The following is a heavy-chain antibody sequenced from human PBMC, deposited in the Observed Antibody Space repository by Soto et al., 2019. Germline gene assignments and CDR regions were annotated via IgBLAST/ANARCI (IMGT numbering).Heavy chain of an antibody. Sequence: PGGSLRLSCAASGFTFNNYAMSWVRQAPGKGLEWVSDIGGSGGSTYYADSVKGRFTISRDNSKNTLYLQMNSLRAEDTAVYYCAKGSWYLYGSGTYCDYWGQGTLVTVSS. J-gene: IGHJ4*02. V-gene: IGHV3-23*01. CDR3: AKGSWYLYGSGTYCDY. CDR1: GFTFNNYA. D-gene: IGHD3-10*01. CDR2: IGGSGGST.